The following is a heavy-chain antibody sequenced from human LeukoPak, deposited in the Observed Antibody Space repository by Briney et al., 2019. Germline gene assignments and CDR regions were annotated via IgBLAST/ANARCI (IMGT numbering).Heavy chain of an antibody. D-gene: IGHD3-10*01. J-gene: IGHJ5*02. CDR1: GGSFSGYY. CDR2: INHSGST. CDR3: ARGSGITMVRGVIINWFDP. Sequence: SETLSLTCAVYGGSFSGYYWSWIRQPPGKALEWIGEINHSGSTNYNPSLKSRVTISVDTSKNQFSLKLSSVTAADTAVYYCARGSGITMVRGVIINWFDPWGQGTLVTVSS. V-gene: IGHV4-34*01.